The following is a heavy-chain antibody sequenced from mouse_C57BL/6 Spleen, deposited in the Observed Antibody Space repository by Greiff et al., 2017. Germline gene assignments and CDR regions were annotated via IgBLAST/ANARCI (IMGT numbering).Heavy chain of an antibody. D-gene: IGHD2-10*01. Sequence: DVQLVESGGDLVKPGGSLKLSCAASGFTFSSYGMSWVRQTPDKRLECVATISSGGSYTYYPDSVKGRFTISRDNTKNTLYLQMSSLKSEDTAMYYCARQAYYGNYRYFEVWGTGTTVTVSS. CDR2: ISSGGSYT. CDR3: ARQAYYGNYRYFEV. CDR1: GFTFSSYG. V-gene: IGHV5-6*01. J-gene: IGHJ1*03.